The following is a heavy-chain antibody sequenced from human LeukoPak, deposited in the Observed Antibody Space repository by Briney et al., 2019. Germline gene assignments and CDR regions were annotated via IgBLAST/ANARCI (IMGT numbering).Heavy chain of an antibody. J-gene: IGHJ4*02. D-gene: IGHD6-13*01. Sequence: GGSLRLSCAASGFTFSSYSMNWVRQAPGKGLEWVSSISSSGSYIYYADSVKGRFTISRDNAKNSLYLQMNSLRAEDTAVYYCARVPYYSSSCDYWGQGTLVTVSS. CDR3: ARVPYYSSSCDY. CDR1: GFTFSSYS. CDR2: ISSSGSYI. V-gene: IGHV3-21*01.